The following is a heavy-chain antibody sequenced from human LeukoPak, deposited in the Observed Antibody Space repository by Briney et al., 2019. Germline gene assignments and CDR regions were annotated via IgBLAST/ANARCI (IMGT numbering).Heavy chain of an antibody. CDR1: GDSINSLDL. CDR2: MYLSGTT. Sequence: PSGTLSLTCTVSGDSINSLDLWSWVCQPPGKGLEWIGEMYLSGTTHSNPSVKSRVTISIDKSKNQFFLNLSSVTAADTAVYYCAGLVGRYSSGLYYYYFDYWGQGTLVTVSS. CDR3: AGLVGRYSSGLYYYYFDY. V-gene: IGHV4-4*02. J-gene: IGHJ4*02. D-gene: IGHD3-22*01.